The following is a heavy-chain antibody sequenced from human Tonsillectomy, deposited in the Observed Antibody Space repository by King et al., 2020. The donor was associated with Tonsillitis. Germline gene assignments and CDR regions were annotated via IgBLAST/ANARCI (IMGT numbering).Heavy chain of an antibody. CDR2: VYYSGST. D-gene: IGHD6-19*01. Sequence: QLQESGPGLVKPSETLSLTCTVSGGSINSYYWNWIRQPPGKGLEWIGFVYYSGSTNYNPSLKSLVTISVDTSKNQFSLKLSSVTAADTAVYYCASFGGYRSGWYNWFDPWGQGTLVTVSS. J-gene: IGHJ5*02. V-gene: IGHV4-59*01. CDR3: ASFGGYRSGWYNWFDP. CDR1: GGSINSYY.